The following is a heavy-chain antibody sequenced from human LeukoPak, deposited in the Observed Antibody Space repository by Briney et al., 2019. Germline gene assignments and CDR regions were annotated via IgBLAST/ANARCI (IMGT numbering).Heavy chain of an antibody. CDR1: GGPITTYY. J-gene: IGHJ3*02. D-gene: IGHD3-10*01. CDR2: IYHSGST. V-gene: IGHV4-38-2*02. CDR3: ARGSRGGITLGAFDI. Sequence: PSETLSLTCTVSGGPITTYYLSWIRQPPGKGLEWIGSIYHSGSTYYNPSLKSRVTISVDTSKNQFSLKLSSVTAADTAVYYCARGSRGGITLGAFDIWGQGTMVTVSS.